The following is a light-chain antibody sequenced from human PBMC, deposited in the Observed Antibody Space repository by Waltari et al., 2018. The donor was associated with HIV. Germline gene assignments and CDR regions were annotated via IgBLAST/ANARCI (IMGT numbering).Light chain of an antibody. J-gene: IGLJ3*02. Sequence: QSVLTQSPSVSGAPARGVPLSCNGSIHAVQWYQHLPGTAPKSLIYGNNQRPSGVPDRFSGSKSGTSALLAITGLQAEDEADYYCQSFDISLSGWVFGGGTKLTVL. V-gene: IGLV1-40*01. CDR1: IHA. CDR2: GNN. CDR3: QSFDISLSGWV.